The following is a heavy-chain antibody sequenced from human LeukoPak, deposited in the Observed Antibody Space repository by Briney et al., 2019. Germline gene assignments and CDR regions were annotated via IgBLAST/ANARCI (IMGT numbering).Heavy chain of an antibody. CDR2: INQDGSER. V-gene: IGHV3-7*01. CDR1: GTTFDSHY. J-gene: IGHJ4*02. CDR3: ASAAGWESAY. D-gene: IGHD1-26*01. Sequence: GGSLRLSCAASGTTFDSHYMTWVRQTAEKGLEGVANINQDGSERNYVDSVKGRFTISRDNAKKSLYLQMNSLRAEDTAVYYCASAAGWESAYWGQGTLVTVSS.